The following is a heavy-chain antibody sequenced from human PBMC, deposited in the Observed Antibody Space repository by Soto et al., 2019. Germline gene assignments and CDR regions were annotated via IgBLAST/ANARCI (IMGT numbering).Heavy chain of an antibody. V-gene: IGHV4-59*08. J-gene: IGHJ4*02. Sequence: SETLSLTCTVSGGSISSYYWSWIRQPPGKGLEWIGYIYYSGSTNYNPSLKSRVTISVDTSKNKFSLKLSSVTAADSALYYCARHVYSNYAVLNYFDYWGQGTLVTVSS. D-gene: IGHD4-4*01. CDR2: IYYSGST. CDR1: GGSISSYY. CDR3: ARHVYSNYAVLNYFDY.